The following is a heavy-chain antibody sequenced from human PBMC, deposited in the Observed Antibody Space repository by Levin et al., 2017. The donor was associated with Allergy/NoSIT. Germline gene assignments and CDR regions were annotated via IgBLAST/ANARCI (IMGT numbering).Heavy chain of an antibody. CDR3: ARGGAAAGKNEY. Sequence: GESLKISCKASGYRFPSYTINWVRQAPGQGLEWMGWINTNTGNPTYAQGFTGRFVFSVDTSVRTAYLEIRSLKSDDTAVYYCARGGAAAGKNEYWGQGTVVTVSS. CDR2: INTNTGNP. J-gene: IGHJ4*02. CDR1: GYRFPSYT. V-gene: IGHV7-4-1*01. D-gene: IGHD6-13*01.